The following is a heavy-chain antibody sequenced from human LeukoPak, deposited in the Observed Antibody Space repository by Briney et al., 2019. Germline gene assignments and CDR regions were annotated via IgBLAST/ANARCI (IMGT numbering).Heavy chain of an antibody. V-gene: IGHV6-1*01. D-gene: IGHD2-15*01. Sequence: SQTLSLTCAISGDSVSSNSAAWNWIRQSPSRGLEWLGRTYYRSKWYNDYAVSVKSRITINPDTSKNQFSLQLNSVTPEDTAVYYCAGDGRTPVIVVVDYYGMDVWGQGTTVTVSS. J-gene: IGHJ6*02. CDR3: AGDGRTPVIVVVDYYGMDV. CDR2: TYYRSKWYN. CDR1: GDSVSSNSAA.